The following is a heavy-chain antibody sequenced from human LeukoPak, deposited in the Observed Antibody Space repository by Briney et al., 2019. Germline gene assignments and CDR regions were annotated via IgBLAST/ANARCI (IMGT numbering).Heavy chain of an antibody. V-gene: IGHV3-7*01. D-gene: IGHD3-16*01. CDR2: IKQDGSEK. Sequence: GGSLRLSCAVSGFTFSDNWMSWVRQAPGQGLEWVANIKQDGSEKAYVDSVTGRFTISTDNAKNSLYLQMNSLRAEDTAVYYCASSYGSALDIWGQGTTVSVSS. CDR1: GFTFSDNW. CDR3: ASSYGSALDI. J-gene: IGHJ3*02.